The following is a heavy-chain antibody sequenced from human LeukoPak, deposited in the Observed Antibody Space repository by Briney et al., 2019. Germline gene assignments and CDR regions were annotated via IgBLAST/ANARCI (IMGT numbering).Heavy chain of an antibody. CDR2: ISSSGSTI. D-gene: IGHD3-10*02. J-gene: IGHJ6*04. CDR1: GFTFSNYA. V-gene: IGHV3-48*03. CDR3: AELGITMIGGV. Sequence: GGSLRLSCAASGFTFSNYAINWVRQPPGKGLEWVSYISSSGSTIYYADSVKGRFTISRDNAKNSLYLQMNSLRAEDTAVYYCAELGITMIGGVWGKGTTVTISS.